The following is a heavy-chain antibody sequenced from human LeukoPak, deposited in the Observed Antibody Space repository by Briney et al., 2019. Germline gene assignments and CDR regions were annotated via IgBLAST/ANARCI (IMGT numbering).Heavy chain of an antibody. CDR1: GGSFSGYY. J-gene: IGHJ4*02. CDR2: INHSGST. CDR3: ARGRATSSSNDIYY. D-gene: IGHD6-6*01. Sequence: PSETLSLTCAVYGGSFSGYYWSWIRQPPGKGLEWIGEINHSGSTNYNPSLKSRVTISVDTSKNQFSLKLSSVTAADTAVYYCARGRATSSSNDIYYSGQGTLVTVSS. V-gene: IGHV4-34*01.